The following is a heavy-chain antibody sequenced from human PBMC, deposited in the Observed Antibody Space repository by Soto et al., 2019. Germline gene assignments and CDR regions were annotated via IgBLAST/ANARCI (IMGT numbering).Heavy chain of an antibody. CDR2: ISYSGNT. V-gene: IGHV4-59*01. D-gene: IGHD2-15*01. CDR1: GDSTSNYY. CDR3: ACLRGKRGSPIDY. J-gene: IGHJ4*02. Sequence: SETLSLTCIISGDSTSNYYWSWIRQSPGKGLEWIGYISYSGNTNYNPSLKSRVTISVDTSKDQLSLKVTSVTAADTAMYYCACLRGKRGSPIDYWGPGTPVTVSS.